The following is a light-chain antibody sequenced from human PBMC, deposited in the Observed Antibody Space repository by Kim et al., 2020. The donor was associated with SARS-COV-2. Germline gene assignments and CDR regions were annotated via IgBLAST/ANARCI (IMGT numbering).Light chain of an antibody. Sequence: VSVSPGQTASITCSGQELGKTYVAWYQQKAGQSPVVVIYQDSKRPSGVPERFSGSNSGNTATLTISETQSMDEADYFCQTWDSRLVFGGGTQLTVL. V-gene: IGLV3-1*01. CDR3: QTWDSRLV. J-gene: IGLJ3*02. CDR2: QDS. CDR1: ELGKTY.